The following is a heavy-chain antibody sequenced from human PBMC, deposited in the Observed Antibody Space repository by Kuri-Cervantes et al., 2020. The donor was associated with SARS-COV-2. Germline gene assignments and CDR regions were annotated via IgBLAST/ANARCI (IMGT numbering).Heavy chain of an antibody. Sequence: GESLKISCAASGFTFSSYAMHWVRQAPGKRLEWVAVISYDGSNKYYADSVKGRFTISRDNSKNTLYLQMNSLRAEDTAVYYCAKVSYDSSGRYYYHYDMEVWGQGTTVTVSS. CDR3: AKVSYDSSGRYYYHYDMEV. V-gene: IGHV3-30-3*01. CDR1: GFTFSSYA. J-gene: IGHJ6*02. D-gene: IGHD3-22*01. CDR2: ISYDGSNK.